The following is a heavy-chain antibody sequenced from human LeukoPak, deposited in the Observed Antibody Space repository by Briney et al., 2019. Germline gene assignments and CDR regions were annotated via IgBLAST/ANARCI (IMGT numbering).Heavy chain of an antibody. CDR3: AREPYDSSGYHSEYFDY. J-gene: IGHJ4*02. V-gene: IGHV3-48*03. CDR1: GFTFSSYE. CDR2: ISSSGSTI. Sequence: PGGSLRLSCAASGFTFSSYEMNWVRQAPGKGLEWVSYISSSGSTIYYADSVKGRFTISRDNAKNSLYLQMNSLRAEDTAVYYCAREPYDSSGYHSEYFDYWGQGTLVTVS. D-gene: IGHD3-22*01.